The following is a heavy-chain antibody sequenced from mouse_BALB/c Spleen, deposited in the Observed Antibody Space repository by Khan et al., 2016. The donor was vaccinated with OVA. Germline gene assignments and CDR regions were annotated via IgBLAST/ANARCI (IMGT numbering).Heavy chain of an antibody. CDR3: ARWFDGYSSLYAMDY. CDR2: IWSDGST. D-gene: IGHD2-3*01. Sequence: QVQLKQSGPGLVAPSQSLSLTCTASGFSFTSYGVHWVRQPPGKGLEWLVVIWSDGSTNYNSDIKSRLSISTDNSKSQVFLKMNSLQTDDTAIYYCARWFDGYSSLYAMDYWGQGTSVTVSS. V-gene: IGHV2-6*02. J-gene: IGHJ4*01. CDR1: GFSFTSYG.